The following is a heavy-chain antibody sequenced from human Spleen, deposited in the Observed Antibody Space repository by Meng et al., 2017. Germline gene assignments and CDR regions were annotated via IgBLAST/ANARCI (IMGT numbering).Heavy chain of an antibody. Sequence: ASVKVSCKASGYTFTSYAMNWVRQAPGQGLEWMGWINTNTGNPTYAQGFTGRFVFSLVTSVSTAYLQIISLKAEDTAVYYCARLPVTGTTFYYYYDGGMDVWGQGTTVTVSS. D-gene: IGHD1-20*01. J-gene: IGHJ6*02. V-gene: IGHV7-4-1*02. CDR2: INTNTGNP. CDR3: ARLPVTGTTFYYYYDGGMDV. CDR1: GYTFTSYA.